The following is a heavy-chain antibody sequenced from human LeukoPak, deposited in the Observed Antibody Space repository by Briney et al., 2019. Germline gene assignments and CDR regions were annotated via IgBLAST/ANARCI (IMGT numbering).Heavy chain of an antibody. D-gene: IGHD1-1*01. V-gene: IGHV1-3*01. CDR3: ARKPGLGKYYFDY. J-gene: IGHJ4*02. Sequence: ASVKVSCKASGCTFTSYAMHWVRQAPGQRLEWMGWINAGNGNTKYSQKFQGRVTITRDTSASTAYMELSSLRSEDTAVYYCARKPGLGKYYFDYWGQGTLVTVSS. CDR1: GCTFTSYA. CDR2: INAGNGNT.